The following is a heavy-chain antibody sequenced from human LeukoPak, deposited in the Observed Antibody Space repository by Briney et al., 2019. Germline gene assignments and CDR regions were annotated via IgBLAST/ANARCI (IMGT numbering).Heavy chain of an antibody. CDR2: IYYSGST. J-gene: IGHJ5*02. D-gene: IGHD6-6*01. V-gene: IGHV4-59*01. CDR1: HGSLSRYY. Sequence: PSETLSLTCTVSHGSLSRYYWSSIPQPPGKGLEWIVYIYYSGSTNYIPSLRSRVTISVDTSKNQFSLKLSSVTAADTAVYYCARARYSSSWWFDPWGQGTLVTVSS. CDR3: ARARYSSSWWFDP.